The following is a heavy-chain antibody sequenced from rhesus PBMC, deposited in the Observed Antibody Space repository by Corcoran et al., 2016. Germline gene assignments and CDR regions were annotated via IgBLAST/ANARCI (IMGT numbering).Heavy chain of an antibody. Sequence: QVQLQESGPGLVKPSETLSLTCAVSGGSISSSNWWSWIRQPPGKGREWIGGNYSKTETTNYNPALKKRVTITNDTAKTQFSVKLSSVTAADTAVYYCARGLGDYWGQGVLVTVSS. CDR3: ARGLGDY. V-gene: IGHV4S12*01. CDR2: NYSKTETT. D-gene: IGHD3-3*01. CDR1: GGSISSSNW. J-gene: IGHJ4*01.